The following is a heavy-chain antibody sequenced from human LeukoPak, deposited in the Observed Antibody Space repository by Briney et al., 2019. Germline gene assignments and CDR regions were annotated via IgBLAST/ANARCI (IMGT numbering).Heavy chain of an antibody. Sequence: GGSLRLSCAASGCTFSNYWMHWVRQAPGKGLVWVSRISGDGTTTRYADSVKGRFTISRDNAKNTLYLQMNSLRAEDTAVYYCASGAYGFAYWGQGTLVTVSS. CDR3: ASGAYGFAY. CDR2: ISGDGTTT. J-gene: IGHJ4*02. D-gene: IGHD3-10*01. V-gene: IGHV3-74*01. CDR1: GCTFSNYW.